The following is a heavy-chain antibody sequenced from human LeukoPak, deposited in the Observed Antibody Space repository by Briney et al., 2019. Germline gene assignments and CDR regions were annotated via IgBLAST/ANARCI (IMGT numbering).Heavy chain of an antibody. Sequence: PGRSLRLSCAASEITFDEYAMNWVRQAPGKGLEWVSNINWNTGVIVYADSVKGRFTVSRDNAKTSLFLQMNSLRAEDTALYYCAMESRIAVAAIDYWGQGTLVTVSS. CDR1: EITFDEYA. D-gene: IGHD6-19*01. V-gene: IGHV3-9*01. J-gene: IGHJ4*02. CDR3: AMESRIAVAAIDY. CDR2: INWNTGVI.